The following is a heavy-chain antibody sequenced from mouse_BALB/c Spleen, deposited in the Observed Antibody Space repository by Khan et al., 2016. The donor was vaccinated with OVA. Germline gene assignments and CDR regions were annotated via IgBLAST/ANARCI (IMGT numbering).Heavy chain of an antibody. Sequence: QVQLKESGAELVRPGVSVKISCKGSGYTFTDFTMHWVKQSPTKSLEWIGVISTYYGDVTYNQKFKDKATMTVDKSSSTAYMELARLTSEDSALYLCARGGGGDRFAYWGQGTLVTVSA. J-gene: IGHJ3*01. CDR1: GYTFTDFT. CDR3: ARGGGGDRFAY. CDR2: ISTYYGDV. V-gene: IGHV1S137*01.